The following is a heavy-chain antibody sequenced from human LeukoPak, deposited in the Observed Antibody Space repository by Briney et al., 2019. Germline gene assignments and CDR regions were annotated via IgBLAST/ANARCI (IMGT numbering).Heavy chain of an antibody. J-gene: IGHJ3*02. CDR3: VRSHWRAGDAFDI. CDR1: GGSISSSSYY. V-gene: IGHV4-39*07. D-gene: IGHD1-1*01. Sequence: SETLSLTCTVSGGSISSSSYYWGWIRQPPGKGREWIASIYYSGSTYYNPSVKRRITISVATSKNQFSLKLSSVTAADTAVYYCVRSHWRAGDAFDIWGQGTMVIVSS. CDR2: IYYSGST.